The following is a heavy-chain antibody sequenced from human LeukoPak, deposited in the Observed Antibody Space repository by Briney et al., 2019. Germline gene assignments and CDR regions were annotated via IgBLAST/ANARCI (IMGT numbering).Heavy chain of an antibody. Sequence: ASVKVSCKASGYTFTSYGISWVRQAPGQGLEWMGWISAYNGNTNYAQKIQGRVTMTTDTSTSTAYMELRSLRSDDTAVYYCARDSITMIVVVTSDAFDIWGQGTMVTVSS. CDR1: GYTFTSYG. J-gene: IGHJ3*02. D-gene: IGHD3-22*01. CDR2: ISAYNGNT. CDR3: ARDSITMIVVVTSDAFDI. V-gene: IGHV1-18*01.